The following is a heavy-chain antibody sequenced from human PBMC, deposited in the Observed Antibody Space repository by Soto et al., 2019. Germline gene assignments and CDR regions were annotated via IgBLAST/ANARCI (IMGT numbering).Heavy chain of an antibody. CDR3: ARGFSGYSSENWFDP. CDR1: VYTFNSYG. CDR2: ISAYNGNT. V-gene: IGHV1-18*01. J-gene: IGHJ5*02. D-gene: IGHD6-19*01. Sequence: GASVTVSCKASVYTFNSYGISWVRPAPGQGLEWMGWISAYNGNTNYAQKLQGRVTMTTDTSTSTAYKELRSLRSDDTAVYYCARGFSGYSSENWFDPWGQGTLVTVSS.